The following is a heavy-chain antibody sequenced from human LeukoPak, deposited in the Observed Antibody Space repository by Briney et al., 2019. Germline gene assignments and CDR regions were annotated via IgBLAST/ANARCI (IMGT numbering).Heavy chain of an antibody. Sequence: SETLSLTCAVYGGSFSGYYWSWIRQPPGKGLEWIGEINHSGSTNYNPSLKSRVTISVDTSKNQFSLKLSSVTAADTAVYYRARGGPKQWLVLRGYYFDYWGQGTLVTVSS. D-gene: IGHD6-19*01. J-gene: IGHJ4*02. CDR2: INHSGST. V-gene: IGHV4-34*01. CDR1: GGSFSGYY. CDR3: ARGGPKQWLVLRGYYFDY.